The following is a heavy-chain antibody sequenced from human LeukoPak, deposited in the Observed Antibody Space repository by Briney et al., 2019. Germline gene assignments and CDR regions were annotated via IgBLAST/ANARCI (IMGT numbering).Heavy chain of an antibody. J-gene: IGHJ4*02. CDR2: FDPEDGET. Sequence: ASVTVTCKVSGYTLTELSMHWLRQPPGKGLEWMGGFDPEDGETIYAQKFQGRVTMTEDTSTHTAYMELSSLRSEDTAVYYCATAHTVTTLVYGGQGTLVTVSS. CDR3: ATAHTVTTLVY. V-gene: IGHV1-24*01. D-gene: IGHD4-17*01. CDR1: GYTLTELS.